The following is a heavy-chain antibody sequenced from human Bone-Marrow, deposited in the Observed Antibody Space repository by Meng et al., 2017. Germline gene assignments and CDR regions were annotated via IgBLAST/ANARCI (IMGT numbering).Heavy chain of an antibody. J-gene: IGHJ1*01. CDR1: GVAFSRHA. CDR2: IIPIFGTA. CDR3: AREGIAAASLQD. V-gene: IGHV1-69*01. Sequence: QVQLVQPGADWKKPGSSWTCSCNASGVAFSRHALSWVRKAPGQGLEWMGGIIPIFGTANYAQKFQGRVTITADESTSTAYMELSSLRSEDTAVYYCAREGIAAASLQDWGQGTLVTVSS. D-gene: IGHD6-13*01.